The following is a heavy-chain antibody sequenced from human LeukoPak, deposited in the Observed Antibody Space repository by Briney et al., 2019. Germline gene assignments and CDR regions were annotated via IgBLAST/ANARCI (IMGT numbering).Heavy chain of an antibody. D-gene: IGHD3-10*01. CDR2: ISSSSSTI. J-gene: IGHJ4*02. CDR1: GFTFSSYS. V-gene: IGHV3-48*01. CDR3: ARSASRGWFGELLDY. Sequence: GGSLRLSCAASGFTFSSYSINWVPQAPGKGLEWVSYISSSSSTIYYADSVKGRFTISRDNAKNSLYLQMNSLRAEDTAVYYCARSASRGWFGELLDYWGQGTLVTVSS.